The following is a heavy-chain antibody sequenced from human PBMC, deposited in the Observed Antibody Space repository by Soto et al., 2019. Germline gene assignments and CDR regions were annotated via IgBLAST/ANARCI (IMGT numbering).Heavy chain of an antibody. CDR3: AKGSEAARQELDY. J-gene: IGHJ4*02. Sequence: QVQLVESGGGVVQPGRSLRLSCAASGFTFSTYGMHWVRQAPGKGPEGVAVISIDGSNKYYADSVKGRFTISRDNSKNTLYLQMNSLRADDTAVYYCAKGSEAARQELDYWGQGTLVTVSS. V-gene: IGHV3-30*18. CDR2: ISIDGSNK. CDR1: GFTFSTYG. D-gene: IGHD6-6*01.